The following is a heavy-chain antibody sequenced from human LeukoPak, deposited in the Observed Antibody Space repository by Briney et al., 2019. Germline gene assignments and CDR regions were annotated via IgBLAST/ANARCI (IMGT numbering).Heavy chain of an antibody. CDR2: IYYSGST. D-gene: IGHD3-22*01. Sequence: MTSETLSLTCTVCGGSSSSYYGSWIRQPPGEGLEWIGYIYYSGSTNYNPSLKSRVTISVDPSKSQFSLKLSSVTDADPAVYYCAREGSSGYYSDYWGQGTLVTVSS. V-gene: IGHV4-59*01. CDR3: AREGSSGYYSDY. J-gene: IGHJ4*02. CDR1: GGSSSSYY.